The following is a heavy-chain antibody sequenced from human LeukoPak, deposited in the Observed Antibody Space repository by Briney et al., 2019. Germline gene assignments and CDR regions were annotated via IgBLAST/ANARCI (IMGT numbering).Heavy chain of an antibody. CDR3: ARTTVTYYFDY. D-gene: IGHD4-17*01. CDR2: ISAYNGNT. Sequence: ASVKVSCKASGYTFTNYGITWVRQAPGQGLEWMGWISAYNGNTNYAQKLQGRVTMTTDTSTSTAYMQLRSLRSDDTAVYYCARTTVTYYFDYWGQGTLVTVSS. V-gene: IGHV1-18*01. J-gene: IGHJ4*02. CDR1: GYTFTNYG.